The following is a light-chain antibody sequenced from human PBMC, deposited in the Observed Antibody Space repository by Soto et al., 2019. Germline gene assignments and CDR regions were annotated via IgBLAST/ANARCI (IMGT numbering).Light chain of an antibody. V-gene: IGKV3-20*01. CDR2: GAS. Sequence: VLTQSPGTLSLSPGETATLSCRTSQSVSTTYLAWYQQKPGQAPRLLIFGASNRATGIPDRFSGSASGTDFTLTISRLEPEDFAVYYCQLYSGSSWTFGQGTKVDIK. CDR1: QSVSTTY. CDR3: QLYSGSSWT. J-gene: IGKJ1*01.